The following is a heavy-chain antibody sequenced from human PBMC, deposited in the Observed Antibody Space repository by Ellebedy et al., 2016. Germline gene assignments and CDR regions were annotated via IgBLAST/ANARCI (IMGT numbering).Heavy chain of an antibody. Sequence: SETLSLTCTVSGGSISSSSYYWGWIRQPPGKGLEWIGSIYYSGSTYYNPSLKSRVTISVDTSKNQFSLKLSSVTAADTAVYYCARPLLNNWFDPWGQGTLVTVSS. CDR3: ARPLLNNWFDP. J-gene: IGHJ5*02. CDR1: GGSISSSSYY. CDR2: IYYSGST. D-gene: IGHD2-15*01. V-gene: IGHV4-39*01.